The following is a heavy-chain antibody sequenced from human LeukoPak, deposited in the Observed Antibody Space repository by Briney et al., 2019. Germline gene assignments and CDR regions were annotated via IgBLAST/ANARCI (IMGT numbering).Heavy chain of an antibody. Sequence: SETLSLTCTVSGGSISTYYVSWIRQPAGRGLEWIGRIYSTVTTYNPSLKSRVTMSADTSRNHVSLTLTSVTAADTAVYYCARDSGTTGEVKFDPWGQGTLVTVSS. J-gene: IGHJ5*02. V-gene: IGHV4-4*07. CDR3: ARDSGTTGEVKFDP. CDR1: GGSISTYY. D-gene: IGHD3-10*01. CDR2: IYSTVT.